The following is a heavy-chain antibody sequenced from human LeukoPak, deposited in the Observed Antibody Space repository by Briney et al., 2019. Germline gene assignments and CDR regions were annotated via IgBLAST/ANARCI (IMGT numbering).Heavy chain of an antibody. V-gene: IGHV3-23*01. CDR1: GFTFSSYA. CDR3: AKDLYTGTTSSAFDI. Sequence: PGGSLRLSCAASGFTFSSYAMSWVRQAPGKGLEWVSAISGSGGSTNYADSGKGRFTISRDNSKNTLYLQMNSLRAEDTAVYYCAKDLYTGTTSSAFDIWGQGTMVTVSS. J-gene: IGHJ3*02. D-gene: IGHD1-1*01. CDR2: ISGSGGST.